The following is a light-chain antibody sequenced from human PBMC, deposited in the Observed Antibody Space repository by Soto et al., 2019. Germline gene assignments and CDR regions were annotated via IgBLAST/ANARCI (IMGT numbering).Light chain of an antibody. CDR3: EQYIDWPPYT. CDR1: QTVSRS. Sequence: EVVLTQSPATLSVSPGERATLSCRASQTVSRSLAWYQQKPCQAPRLLIYGASMRATGVPDRFSGSGSGTDFTLTISSLQSEDFAVYYCEQYIDWPPYTFGQGTKVEIK. V-gene: IGKV3-15*01. CDR2: GAS. J-gene: IGKJ2*01.